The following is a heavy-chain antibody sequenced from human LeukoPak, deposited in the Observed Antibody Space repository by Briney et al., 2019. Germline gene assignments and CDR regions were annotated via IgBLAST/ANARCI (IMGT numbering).Heavy chain of an antibody. CDR2: IYTSGST. D-gene: IGHD5-18*01. Sequence: GSLRLSCAASGFTFNSYAMSWIRQPAGKGLEWIGRIYTSGSTNYNPSLKSRVTMSVDTSKNQFSLKLSSVTAADTAVYYCARGMSGYSYGEDWGQGTLVTVSS. CDR3: ARGMSGYSYGED. V-gene: IGHV4-4*07. CDR1: GFTFNSYA. J-gene: IGHJ4*02.